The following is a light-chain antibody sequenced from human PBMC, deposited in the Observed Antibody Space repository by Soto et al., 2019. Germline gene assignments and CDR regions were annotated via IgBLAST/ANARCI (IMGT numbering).Light chain of an antibody. CDR2: DVN. CDR3: SSYAGSSTSV. V-gene: IGLV2-11*01. CDR1: SSDVGGYNY. J-gene: IGLJ1*01. Sequence: QSALTQPRSVSGSPGQSVTVSCTGTSSDVGGYNYVSWYQHHPGIAPKLMIYDVNKRPSGVPDRFSGSKFGNTASLTISGLQTEDEADYYCSSYAGSSTSVFGTGTKVTVL.